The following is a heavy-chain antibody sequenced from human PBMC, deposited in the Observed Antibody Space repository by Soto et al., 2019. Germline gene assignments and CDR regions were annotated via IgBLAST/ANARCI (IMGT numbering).Heavy chain of an antibody. Sequence: EVQLLESGGGLVQPGGSLRLSCAASGFTFSSYAMSWVRQAPGKGLEWVSAISGSGGSTYYADSVKGRFTISRDNSKNTLYLQMNSLRAEDTAVYYCAKGARGYCSGGSCYFFGYWGQGTLVTVSS. D-gene: IGHD2-15*01. J-gene: IGHJ4*02. CDR2: ISGSGGST. V-gene: IGHV3-23*01. CDR3: AKGARGYCSGGSCYFFGY. CDR1: GFTFSSYA.